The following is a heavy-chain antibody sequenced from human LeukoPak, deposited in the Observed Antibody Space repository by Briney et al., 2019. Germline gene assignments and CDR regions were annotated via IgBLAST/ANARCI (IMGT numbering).Heavy chain of an antibody. CDR3: ARLLPYYFDY. CDR2: IYPGDSDT. V-gene: IGHV5-51*01. D-gene: IGHD3-10*01. CDR1: GYTFTSYW. J-gene: IGHJ4*02. Sequence: GESLKISWKGSGYTFTSYWIGWVRQMPGKGLEWMGIIYPGDSDTTYSPSFQGQVTISADKSINTAYVQWSSLKASDSAIYYCARLLPYYFDYWGQGTLVTVSS.